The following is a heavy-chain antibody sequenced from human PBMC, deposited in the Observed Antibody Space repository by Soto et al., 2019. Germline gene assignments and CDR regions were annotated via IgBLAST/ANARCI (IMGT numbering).Heavy chain of an antibody. V-gene: IGHV3-23*01. CDR1: GFTFSSYA. CDR2: ISGSGGST. CDR3: AKDRGLLWFGELSNNFDY. D-gene: IGHD3-10*01. Sequence: LRLSFAASGFTFSSYAMSWVRQAPGKGLEWVSAISGSGGSTYYADSVKGRFTISRDNSKNTLYLQMNSLRAEDTAVYYCAKDRGLLWFGELSNNFDYWGQGTLVTVSS. J-gene: IGHJ4*02.